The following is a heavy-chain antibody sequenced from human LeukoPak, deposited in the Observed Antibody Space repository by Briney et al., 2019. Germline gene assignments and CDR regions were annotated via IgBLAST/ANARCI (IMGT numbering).Heavy chain of an antibody. V-gene: IGHV3-11*04. J-gene: IGHJ4*02. CDR1: GFTFSDYY. Sequence: GGSLRLSCAASGFTFSDYYMSWIRQAPGKGLEWVSYISSSGSTIYYPDSVKGRFTISRDNAKNSLYLQMNSLRVEDTAFYYCARDLAYSRLDYWGQGMLVTVSS. D-gene: IGHD5-18*01. CDR2: ISSSGSTI. CDR3: ARDLAYSRLDY.